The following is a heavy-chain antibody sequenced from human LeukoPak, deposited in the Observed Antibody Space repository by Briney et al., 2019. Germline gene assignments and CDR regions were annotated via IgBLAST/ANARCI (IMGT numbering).Heavy chain of an antibody. J-gene: IGHJ3*02. CDR1: GYTFSNYA. Sequence: ASVKVSCKASGYTFSNYAISWVRQAPGQGLEWMGWISAYNGNTNYAQKLQGRVTMTTDTSTSTAYMELRSLRSDDTAVYYCARSEWELDAFDIWGQGTMVTVSS. D-gene: IGHD1-26*01. CDR3: ARSEWELDAFDI. CDR2: ISAYNGNT. V-gene: IGHV1-18*01.